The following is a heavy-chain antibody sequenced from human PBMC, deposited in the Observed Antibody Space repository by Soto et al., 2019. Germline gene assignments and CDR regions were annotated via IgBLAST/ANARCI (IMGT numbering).Heavy chain of an antibody. CDR2: IYNSGST. J-gene: IGHJ4*02. Sequence: PSETLSLTCTVSGGSISSYYWTWIRQPPGKGLEWIGFIYNSGSTHYNPSLRSRVTISVDTSKNQSSLKLRSVTAADTAVYYCASMGYHYGSGSYPLDYWGQGTLVTVSS. CDR3: ASMGYHYGSGSYPLDY. D-gene: IGHD3-10*01. V-gene: IGHV4-59*08. CDR1: GGSISSYY.